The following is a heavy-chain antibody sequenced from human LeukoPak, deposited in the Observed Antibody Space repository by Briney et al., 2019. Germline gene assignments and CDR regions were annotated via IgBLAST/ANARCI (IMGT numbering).Heavy chain of an antibody. J-gene: IGHJ5*02. CDR2: INSDGSST. CDR3: AREGYDILTGYYWFDP. CDR1: GFTFSSYW. D-gene: IGHD3-9*01. Sequence: GGSLRLSCAASGFTFSSYWMHWVRQAPGKGLVWVSRINSDGSSTSYADSVQSRFTISRDNAKNTLYLQMNSLRAEDTAVYYCAREGYDILTGYYWFDPWGQGTLVTVSS. V-gene: IGHV3-74*01.